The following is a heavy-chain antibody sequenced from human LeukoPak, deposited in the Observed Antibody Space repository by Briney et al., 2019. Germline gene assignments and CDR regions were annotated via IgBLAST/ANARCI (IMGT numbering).Heavy chain of an antibody. CDR2: ISSSSSYI. Sequence: GGSLRLSCAASGFPFSSYSMNWVRQAPGKGLEWVSSISSSSSYIYYADSVKGRFTISRDNAKNSLYLQMNSLRAEDTAVYYCATVPNYGSGSSPDYWGQGTLVTVSS. J-gene: IGHJ4*02. V-gene: IGHV3-21*01. CDR1: GFPFSSYS. CDR3: ATVPNYGSGSSPDY. D-gene: IGHD3-10*01.